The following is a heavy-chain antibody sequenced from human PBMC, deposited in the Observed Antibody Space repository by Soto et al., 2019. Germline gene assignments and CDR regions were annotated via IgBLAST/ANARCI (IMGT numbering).Heavy chain of an antibody. D-gene: IGHD1-1*01. V-gene: IGHV3-23*01. CDR2: ISGSGGST. Sequence: GGSLILSCAASGFTFSSYAMSWVRQAPGKGLEWVSAISGSGGSTYYADSVKGRFTISRDNSKNTLYLQMNSLRAEDTAVYYCAKDLDGESDCGYWGQGTLVTVSS. CDR1: GFTFSSYA. J-gene: IGHJ4*02. CDR3: AKDLDGESDCGY.